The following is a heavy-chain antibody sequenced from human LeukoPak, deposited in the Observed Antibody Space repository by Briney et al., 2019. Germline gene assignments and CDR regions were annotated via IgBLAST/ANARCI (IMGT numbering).Heavy chain of an antibody. D-gene: IGHD6-13*01. CDR1: GFTFSSYG. CDR2: ISYDGSNK. J-gene: IGHJ5*02. V-gene: IGHV3-30*18. Sequence: TGRSLRLSCAASGFTFSSYGMHWVRQAPGKGLEWVALISYDGSNKHYADSVKGRFTISRDNSKNTLYLQMNGLRPEDTAVYYCAKDGAGSWFGEATWGQGTLVTVSS. CDR3: AKDGAGSWFGEAT.